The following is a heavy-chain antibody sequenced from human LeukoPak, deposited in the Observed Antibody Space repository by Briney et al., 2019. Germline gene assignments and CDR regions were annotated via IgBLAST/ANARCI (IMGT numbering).Heavy chain of an antibody. CDR2: FYYSGST. CDR1: GGSISSYY. J-gene: IGHJ4*02. D-gene: IGHD2-2*01. Sequence: SETLSLTCTVSGGSISSYYWSWIRQPPGRGLGGIGYFYYSGSTNYNPSLKSRVTISVDTSKNQFSLKLSSVTAADTAVYYCARSVGYCSSTSCDPAIDYWGQGTLVTVSS. V-gene: IGHV4-59*01. CDR3: ARSVGYCSSTSCDPAIDY.